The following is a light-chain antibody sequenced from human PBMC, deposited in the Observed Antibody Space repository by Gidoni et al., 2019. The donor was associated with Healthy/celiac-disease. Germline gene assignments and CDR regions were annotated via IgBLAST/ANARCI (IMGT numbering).Light chain of an antibody. CDR2: GAS. CDR3: QQYNNWPPWT. J-gene: IGKJ1*01. CDR1: QSVSSN. V-gene: IGKV3-15*01. Sequence: EIVMTQSPATPSVSPGERATLSCLASQSVSSNLAWYQQKPGQAPRLLIYGASTRATGIPARFSGSGSGTEFTLTISSLQSEDFAVYYCQQYNNWPPWTFGQGTKVEIK.